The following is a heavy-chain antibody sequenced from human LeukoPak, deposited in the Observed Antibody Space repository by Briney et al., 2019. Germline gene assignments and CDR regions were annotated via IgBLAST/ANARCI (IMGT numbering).Heavy chain of an antibody. J-gene: IGHJ4*02. CDR1: GGSFSGYY. CDR3: ARQPRGRVSSWSDRTPY. D-gene: IGHD6-13*01. CDR2: INHSGST. V-gene: IGHV4-34*01. Sequence: PSETLSLTCAVYGGSFSGYYWSWIRQPPGKGLEWIGEINHSGSTNYNPSLKSRVTISVDTSKNQFSLKLSSVTAADTAVYYCARQPRGRVSSWSDRTPYWGQGTLVTVSS.